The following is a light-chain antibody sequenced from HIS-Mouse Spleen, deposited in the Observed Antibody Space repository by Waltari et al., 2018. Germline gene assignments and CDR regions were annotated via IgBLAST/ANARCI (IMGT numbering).Light chain of an antibody. CDR2: EGS. Sequence: QSALTQPASVSGSPGQSITISCTGTSSDVGSYNLVSWYQQHPGHAPKLMIYEGSKRDSGVSNRFSGSKSGNTAALTISGLQAEDEADYYCAAWDDSLNGPWVFGGGTKLTVL. V-gene: IGLV2-23*01. CDR1: SSDVGSYNL. CDR3: AAWDDSLNGPWV. J-gene: IGLJ3*02.